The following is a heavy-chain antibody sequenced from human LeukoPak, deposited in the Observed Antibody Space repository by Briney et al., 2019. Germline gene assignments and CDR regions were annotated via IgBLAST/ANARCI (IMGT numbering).Heavy chain of an antibody. CDR1: GGSISSGSYY. CDR3: AARGIAVAGTVFDY. J-gene: IGHJ4*02. D-gene: IGHD6-19*01. V-gene: IGHV4-61*02. CDR2: IYTSGST. Sequence: SETLSLTWTVSGGSISSGSYYWSWIRQPAGKGLEWIGGIYTSGSTNYNPSLKSRVTISVDTSKTQFSLKLSSVTAAGTAVYYCAARGIAVAGTVFDYWGQGTLVTVSS.